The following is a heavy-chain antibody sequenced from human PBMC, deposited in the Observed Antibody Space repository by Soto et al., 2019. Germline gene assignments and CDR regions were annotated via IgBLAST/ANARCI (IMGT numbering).Heavy chain of an antibody. CDR1: GFTFSDHY. CDR2: TRNKANSYTT. Sequence: EVQLVESGGGLVQPGGSLRLSCAASGFTFSDHYMDWVRQAPGKGLEWVGRTRNKANSYTTEYAASVKGRFTISRDDSKNSLYLQMNSLKTEDTAVYYCARDKGSCSSTSCWDNWFDPWGQGTLVTVSS. CDR3: ARDKGSCSSTSCWDNWFDP. J-gene: IGHJ5*02. D-gene: IGHD2-2*01. V-gene: IGHV3-72*01.